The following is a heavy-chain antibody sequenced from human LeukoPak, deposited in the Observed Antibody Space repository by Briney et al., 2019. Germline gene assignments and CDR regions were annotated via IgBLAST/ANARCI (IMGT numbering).Heavy chain of an antibody. CDR1: GGSISSSSYY. Sequence: SETLSLTCTVSGGSISSSSYYWGWIRQPPGKGLEWIGSIYYSGSTYYNPSLKSRVTISVDTSKNQFSLKLSSVTAADTAVYYCARVCMYYDFWSGYWNWFDPWGRGTLVTVSS. J-gene: IGHJ5*02. D-gene: IGHD3-3*01. CDR3: ARVCMYYDFWSGYWNWFDP. CDR2: IYYSGST. V-gene: IGHV4-39*07.